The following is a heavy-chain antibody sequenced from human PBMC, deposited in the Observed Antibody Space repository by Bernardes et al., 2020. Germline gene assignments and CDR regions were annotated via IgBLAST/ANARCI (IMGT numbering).Heavy chain of an antibody. CDR2: INHSGST. V-gene: IGHV4-34*01. CDR3: ARGPRGYCSGGSCYYYYYGMDV. D-gene: IGHD2-15*01. J-gene: IGHJ6*04. CDR1: GGSFSGYY. Sequence: SETLSLTCAVYGGSFSGYYWSWIRQPPGKGLEWIGEINHSGSTNYNPSLKSRVTISVDTSKNQFSLKLSSVTAADTAVYYCARGPRGYCSGGSCYYYYYGMDVWGKGTTVTVSS.